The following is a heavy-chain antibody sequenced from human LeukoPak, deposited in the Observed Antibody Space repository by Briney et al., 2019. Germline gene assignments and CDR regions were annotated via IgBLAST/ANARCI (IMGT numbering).Heavy chain of an antibody. CDR1: GGSISSGSYY. V-gene: IGHV4-39*01. D-gene: IGHD3-9*01. Sequence: PSETLSLTCTVSGGSISSGSYYWSWIRQPPGKGLEWIGEINHSGSTNYNPSLKSRVTISVDTSKNQFSLKLSSVTAADTAVYYCARHGRYFDWFHFDYWGQGTLVTVSS. J-gene: IGHJ4*02. CDR2: INHSGST. CDR3: ARHGRYFDWFHFDY.